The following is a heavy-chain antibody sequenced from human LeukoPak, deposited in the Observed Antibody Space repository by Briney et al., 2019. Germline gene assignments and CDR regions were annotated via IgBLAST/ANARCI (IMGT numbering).Heavy chain of an antibody. CDR3: AWGAYYDFWSGPDYYYMNV. V-gene: IGHV1-18*01. Sequence: ASVKVSCKAYGYTFTSYGISWVRQAPGQRLEWMGWISAYNGNTNYAQKLQGRVTMTTDTSTSTAYMELRSLRSDDTAVYYCAWGAYYDFWSGPDYYYMNVWGKGTTVTVSS. J-gene: IGHJ6*03. D-gene: IGHD3-3*01. CDR1: GYTFTSYG. CDR2: ISAYNGNT.